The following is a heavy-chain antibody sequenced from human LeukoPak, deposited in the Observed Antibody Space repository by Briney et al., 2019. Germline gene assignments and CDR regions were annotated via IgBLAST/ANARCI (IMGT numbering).Heavy chain of an antibody. Sequence: SETLSLTCTVSGGSISSGSYYWSWVRQPAGKGLEWIGRIYTSGSTNYNPSLKSRVTISVDTSNNQFSLKLSSVTAADTAVYYCARDDMTWIGGAFDIWGQGTMVTVSS. CDR1: GGSISSGSYY. J-gene: IGHJ3*02. D-gene: IGHD5-12*01. CDR2: IYTSGST. V-gene: IGHV4-61*02. CDR3: ARDDMTWIGGAFDI.